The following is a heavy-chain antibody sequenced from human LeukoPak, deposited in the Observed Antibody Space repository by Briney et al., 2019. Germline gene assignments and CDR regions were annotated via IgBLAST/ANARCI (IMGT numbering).Heavy chain of an antibody. J-gene: IGHJ6*02. CDR2: ISYDGSNK. D-gene: IGHD3-3*01. V-gene: IGHV3-30*04. CDR1: GFTFSSYA. CDR3: ASNFWSGYYTLYYYYGMDV. Sequence: GGSLRLSCAAYGFTFSSYAMHWVRQAPGKGLEWVAVISYDGSNKYYADSVKGRFTISRDNSKNTLYLQMNSLRAEDTAVYYCASNFWSGYYTLYYYYGMDVWGQGTTVTVSS.